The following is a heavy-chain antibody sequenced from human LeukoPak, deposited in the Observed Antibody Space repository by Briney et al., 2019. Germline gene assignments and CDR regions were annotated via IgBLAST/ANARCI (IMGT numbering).Heavy chain of an antibody. D-gene: IGHD6-13*01. V-gene: IGHV5-51*01. Sequence: GESLQISCKGSGSSFTSYWIGWVRQMPGKGLEWMGIIYPGDSDTRYSPSFQGQVTISADKSIGTAYLQWSSLKASDTAMYYCARQLKGYSSSWYDNQYYFDYWGQGTLVTVSS. CDR1: GSSFTSYW. J-gene: IGHJ4*02. CDR3: ARQLKGYSSSWYDNQYYFDY. CDR2: IYPGDSDT.